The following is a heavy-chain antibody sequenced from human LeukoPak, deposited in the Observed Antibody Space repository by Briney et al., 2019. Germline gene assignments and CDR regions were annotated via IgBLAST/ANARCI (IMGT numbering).Heavy chain of an antibody. CDR3: ARGNGLRYFDWLRWPWFDP. CDR1: GGSFSGYY. V-gene: IGHV4-34*01. D-gene: IGHD3-9*01. J-gene: IGHJ5*02. Sequence: SETLSLTCAVYGGSFSGYYWSWIRQPPGKGLEWIGEINHSGSTNYNPSLKSRVTISVDTSKNQFSLKLSSVTAADTAVYYCARGNGLRYFDWLRWPWFDPWGQGTLVTVSS. CDR2: INHSGST.